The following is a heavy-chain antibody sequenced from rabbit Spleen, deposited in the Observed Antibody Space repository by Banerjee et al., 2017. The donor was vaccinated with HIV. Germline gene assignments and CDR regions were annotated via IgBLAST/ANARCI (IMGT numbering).Heavy chain of an antibody. D-gene: IGHD4-1*01. Sequence: QEHLKESGGGLVQPGGSLKLSCTASGFSFSSSYYMCWVRQAPGKGLEWIGCIYAGSSDITYYATWAKGRFTISKPSSTTVTLQMTSLTAADTATYFCARDLDGVIGWNFGWWGPGTLVTVS. V-gene: IGHV1S45*01. CDR1: GFSFSSSYY. J-gene: IGHJ4*01. CDR3: ARDLDGVIGWNFGW. CDR2: IYAGSSDIT.